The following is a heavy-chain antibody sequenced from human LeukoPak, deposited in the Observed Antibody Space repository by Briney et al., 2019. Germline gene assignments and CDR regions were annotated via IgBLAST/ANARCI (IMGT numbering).Heavy chain of an antibody. CDR3: ARHEEGYYGDYYYYYGMDV. Sequence: SETLSLTCTVSGGSISSYDWSWIRQPPGKGLEGIGDIYYSWSTNYNPSLKSRVTISVDTSKNQFSLKLSSVTAAATAVYYCARHEEGYYGDYYYYYGMDVWGQGTTVTVSS. V-gene: IGHV4-59*08. CDR1: GGSISSYD. D-gene: IGHD4-17*01. CDR2: IYYSWST. J-gene: IGHJ6*02.